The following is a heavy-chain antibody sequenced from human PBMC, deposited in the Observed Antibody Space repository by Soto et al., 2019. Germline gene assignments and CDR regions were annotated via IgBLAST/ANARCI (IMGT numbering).Heavy chain of an antibody. CDR3: ARDIRGYSRALDY. D-gene: IGHD5-12*01. J-gene: IGHJ4*02. Sequence: SETLSLTCAVYGGSFSGYYWTWVRQPPGKGLEWIGNIYYSGATNYNPPLQNRVTISIDTSKNQYSLKLTSVTAADAALYYCARDIRGYSRALDYWGQGTQVTVSS. CDR1: GGSFSGYY. V-gene: IGHV4-59*01. CDR2: IYYSGAT.